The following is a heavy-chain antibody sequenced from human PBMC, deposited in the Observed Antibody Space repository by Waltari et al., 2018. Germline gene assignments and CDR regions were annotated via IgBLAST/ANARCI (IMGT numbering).Heavy chain of an antibody. J-gene: IGHJ3*02. D-gene: IGHD3-9*01. V-gene: IGHV5-51*03. CDR3: ARAYYDILTGYQHYDAFDI. CDR1: GYSFTSYW. Sequence: EVQLVQSGAEVKKPGESLKISCKGYGYSFTSYWIGWVRQLPGKGLEWMGIIYPGDSDTRYSPSFQGQVTISADKSISTAYLQWSSLKASDTAMYYCARAYYDILTGYQHYDAFDIWGQGTMVTVSS. CDR2: IYPGDSDT.